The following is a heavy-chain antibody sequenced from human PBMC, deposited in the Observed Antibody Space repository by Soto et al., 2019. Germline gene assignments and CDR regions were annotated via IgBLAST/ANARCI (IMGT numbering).Heavy chain of an antibody. Sequence: QVQLVESGGGVVQPGRSLRLSCAASGFTFSSYGMHWVRQAPGKGLEWVAVISYDGSNKYYADSVKGRFTISRDNSENTLYLQMNSLRAEDTAVYYCAKVPGDQGAFDIWGQGTMVTVSS. D-gene: IGHD7-27*01. CDR3: AKVPGDQGAFDI. CDR1: GFTFSSYG. CDR2: ISYDGSNK. V-gene: IGHV3-30*18. J-gene: IGHJ3*02.